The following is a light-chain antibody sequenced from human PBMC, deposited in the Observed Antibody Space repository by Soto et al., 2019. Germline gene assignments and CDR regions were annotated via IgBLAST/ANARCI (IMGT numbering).Light chain of an antibody. CDR2: GAY. CDR3: QQFNNYPLT. V-gene: IGKV1D-13*01. CDR1: QCIGTY. Sequence: AIQFTQSPSSLSASVGDGGTSVCRSSQCIGTYLAWYQQKPGKVPKLLIYGAYTLQSGVPSRFSGSGSGTDFTLTISSLQPEDFATYYCQQFNNYPLTFGGGTKVDIK. J-gene: IGKJ4*01.